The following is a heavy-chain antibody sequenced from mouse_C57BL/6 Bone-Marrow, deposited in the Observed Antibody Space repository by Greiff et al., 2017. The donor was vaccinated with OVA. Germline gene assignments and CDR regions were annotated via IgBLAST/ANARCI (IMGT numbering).Heavy chain of an antibody. CDR1: GYAFTNYL. V-gene: IGHV1-54*01. CDR3: ARWLLYYYAMDY. D-gene: IGHD2-3*01. J-gene: IGHJ4*01. Sequence: QVQLQQSGAELVRPGTSVKVSCKASGYAFTNYLIEWVKQRPGQGLEWIGVINPGSGGTNYNEKFKGKATLTADKSSSTAYMQLSSLTSEDSAVYFCARWLLYYYAMDYWGQGTSVTVSS. CDR2: INPGSGGT.